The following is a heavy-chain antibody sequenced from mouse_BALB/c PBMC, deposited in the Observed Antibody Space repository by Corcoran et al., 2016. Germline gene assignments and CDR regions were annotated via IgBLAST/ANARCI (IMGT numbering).Heavy chain of an antibody. CDR1: GYTFTNYG. D-gene: IGHD2-2*01. J-gene: IGHJ2*01. Sequence: QIQLVQSGPELKKPGKTVKISCKASGYTFTNYGMNWVKQAPGKGLKWMGWINTYTGEPTYADDFKGRFAFSLETSASTAYLQINNLKNEDMATYFCARGSAGYDYWGQGITLIVSA. CDR2: INTYTGEP. V-gene: IGHV9-1*02. CDR3: ARGSAGYDY.